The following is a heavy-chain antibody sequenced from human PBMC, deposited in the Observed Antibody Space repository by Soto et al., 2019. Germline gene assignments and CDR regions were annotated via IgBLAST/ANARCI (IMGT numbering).Heavy chain of an antibody. CDR3: ARDIGITGTTGPYYYYGMDV. CDR2: IWYDGSNK. V-gene: IGHV3-33*01. J-gene: IGHJ6*02. Sequence: QVQLVESGGGVVQPGRSLRLSCAASGFTFSSYGMHWVRQAPGKGLEWVAVIWYDGSNKYYADSVKGRFTISRENSKNTLYLQMNSLRAEDTAVYYCARDIGITGTTGPYYYYGMDVWGQGTTVTVSS. CDR1: GFTFSSYG. D-gene: IGHD1-7*01.